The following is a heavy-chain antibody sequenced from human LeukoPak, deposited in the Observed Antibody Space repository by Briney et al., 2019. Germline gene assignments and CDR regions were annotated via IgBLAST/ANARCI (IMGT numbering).Heavy chain of an antibody. CDR3: ARRNIAEAGNSFDY. J-gene: IGHJ4*02. CDR2: IYPGDSDT. Sequence: GESLTISCKGSGYSFTSYWIGWVRQMPGKGLEWMGIIYPGDSDTRYGPSFQGQVTISADKSISTAYLQWSSLKASDTAVYYCARRNIAEAGNSFDYWGQGTLVTVSS. D-gene: IGHD6-19*01. CDR1: GYSFTSYW. V-gene: IGHV5-51*01.